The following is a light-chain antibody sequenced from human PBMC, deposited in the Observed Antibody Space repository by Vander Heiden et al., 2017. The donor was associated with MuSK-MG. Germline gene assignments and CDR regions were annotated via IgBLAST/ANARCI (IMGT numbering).Light chain of an antibody. CDR1: SLRSYY. Sequence: SELTQALAVSVALGQTVRITCQGDSLRSYYASWYQQKPGQAPVLVILVKNNRPSGIPGRFACSSSGNTASFTITGAQAEDGADYDCNSQDSNSNHLVFGGGTKLTVL. J-gene: IGLJ2*01. CDR2: VKN. CDR3: NSQDSNSNHLV. V-gene: IGLV3-19*01.